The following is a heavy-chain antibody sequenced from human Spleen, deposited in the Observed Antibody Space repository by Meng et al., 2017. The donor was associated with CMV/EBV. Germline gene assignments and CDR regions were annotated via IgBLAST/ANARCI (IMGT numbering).Heavy chain of an antibody. V-gene: IGHV3-20*04. CDR2: INWNGGST. D-gene: IGHD6-6*01. J-gene: IGHJ6*02. Sequence: GESLKISCAASGFTFDDYGMSWVRQAPGKGLEWVSGINWNGGSTGYADSVKGRFTISRDNAKNSLYLQMNSLRAEDTALYYCAKEVEAARTYYYGMDVWGQGTTVTVSS. CDR3: AKEVEAARTYYYGMDV. CDR1: GFTFDDYG.